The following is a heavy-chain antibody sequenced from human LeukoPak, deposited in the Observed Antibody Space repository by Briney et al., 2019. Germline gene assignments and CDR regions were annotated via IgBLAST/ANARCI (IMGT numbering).Heavy chain of an antibody. V-gene: IGHV3-48*02. J-gene: IGHJ5*02. Sequence: GGSLRLSCSASGLTFSSYAMHWVRQAPGKGLEWVSYISSGSGTIYYADSVKGRFTISRDNAKNSLYLQMNSLRDEDTAVYYCAREVYDSSGYYSNWFDPWGQGTLVTVSS. D-gene: IGHD3-22*01. CDR1: GLTFSSYA. CDR2: ISSGSGTI. CDR3: AREVYDSSGYYSNWFDP.